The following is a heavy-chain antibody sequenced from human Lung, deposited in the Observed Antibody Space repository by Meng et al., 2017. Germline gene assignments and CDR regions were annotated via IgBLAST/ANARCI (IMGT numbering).Heavy chain of an antibody. J-gene: IGHJ4*02. D-gene: IGHD3-22*01. CDR1: GSSLSTSGVA. CDR3: AHSWGSGYYFGPLDY. Sequence: QITLKESGPALVKPTQTLTLTCTLSGSSLSTSGVAVGWIRQPPGKALEWLALIYWDDEKRYSPSLKSRLTITKDTSKNHVVLTMTSMDPVDTATYYCAHSWGSGYYFGPLDYWGQGTLVTVSS. CDR2: IYWDDEK. V-gene: IGHV2-5*02.